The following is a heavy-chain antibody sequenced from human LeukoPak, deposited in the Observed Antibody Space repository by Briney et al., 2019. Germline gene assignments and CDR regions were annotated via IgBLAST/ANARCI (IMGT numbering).Heavy chain of an antibody. CDR2: IRGKANGGTT. D-gene: IGHD3-10*01. J-gene: IGHJ4*02. V-gene: IGHV3-49*04. CDR3: TRDDRKGLWFGESHFDY. Sequence: GRSLRLSCTASGFTFGDYAMNWVRQAAGKGLEWVGFIRGKANGGTTEYAASVKGRFTISRDDSKSIAYLQMNSLKTEDTAVYYCTRDDRKGLWFGESHFDYWGQGTLVTVSS. CDR1: GFTFGDYA.